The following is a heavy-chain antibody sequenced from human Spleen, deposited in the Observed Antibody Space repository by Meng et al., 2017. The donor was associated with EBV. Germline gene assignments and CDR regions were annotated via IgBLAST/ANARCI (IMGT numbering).Heavy chain of an antibody. V-gene: IGHV4-4*02. CDR3: ARHWELRSPFTF. Sequence: QVQLEEAGPGLLNPSGTLSLTCAVSGASISSANWWSWVRKPPGKGLEWIGKIYHRGTTDYNPSFNSRVTMSVDKSQNQFSLKLSSVTAADTAVYYCARHWELRSPFTFWGQGILVTVSS. D-gene: IGHD1-7*01. CDR1: GASISSANW. CDR2: IYHRGTT. J-gene: IGHJ4*02.